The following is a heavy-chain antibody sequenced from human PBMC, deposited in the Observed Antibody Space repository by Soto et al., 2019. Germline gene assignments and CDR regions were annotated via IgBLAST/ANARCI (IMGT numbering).Heavy chain of an antibody. CDR3: AKDINSARDGYHYGADY. Sequence: QVHLVESRGGVVQPGRSLRLSCAASGFTFSTYGIHWVRQAPGEGLEWVAIISYDGSDKWYVDSVKGRFTVSRDNSKNTLYLQMNSLRPEDTAIYYCAKDINSARDGYHYGADYWGQGTLVTVSS. D-gene: IGHD5-18*01. CDR1: GFTFSTYG. J-gene: IGHJ4*02. CDR2: ISYDGSDK. V-gene: IGHV3-30*18.